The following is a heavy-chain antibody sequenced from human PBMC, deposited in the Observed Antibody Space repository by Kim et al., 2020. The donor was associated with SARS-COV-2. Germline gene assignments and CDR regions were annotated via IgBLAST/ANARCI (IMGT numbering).Heavy chain of an antibody. J-gene: IGHJ4*02. CDR2: INNSGRT. D-gene: IGHD7-27*01. CDR3: ARSLNWAFDI. Sequence: SETLSLTCAVYGGSFSGFYWRWIRQAPGKGLEWIGEINNSGRTNYNPSLKSRVTISADPSKNQFSLKMTTVTAADTAIYYCARSLNWAFDIWGQGTLVTV. CDR1: GGSFSGFY. V-gene: IGHV4-34*01.